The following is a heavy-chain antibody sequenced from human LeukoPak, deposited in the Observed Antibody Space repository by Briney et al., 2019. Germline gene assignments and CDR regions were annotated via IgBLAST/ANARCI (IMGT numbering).Heavy chain of an antibody. J-gene: IGHJ6*02. Sequence: GGSLTLSCAASGFTFSSYAMSWVRQAPGKGLEWVSVISGSGGSTYYADSVKGRFTISRDKSKNTLYMQMNSLRAEDTAVYYCAKNYESGRGVPYGMDVWGQGTTVTVSS. V-gene: IGHV3-23*01. CDR3: AKNYESGRGVPYGMDV. CDR1: GFTFSSYA. CDR2: ISGSGGST. D-gene: IGHD3-10*01.